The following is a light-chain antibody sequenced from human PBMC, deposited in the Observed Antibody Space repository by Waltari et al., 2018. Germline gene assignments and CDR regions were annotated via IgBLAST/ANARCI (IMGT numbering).Light chain of an antibody. V-gene: IGLV3-19*01. J-gene: IGLJ2*01. CDR2: GKN. CDR1: SLRTSY. CDR3: SSRDSSASHVL. Sequence: SSELTQDPAVSVALGQTVTITCQGASLRTSYASWYQQKSGQAPILVLLGKNKRPSGIPDRFSGYNSETTTSLTITGAQAEDEADYYCSSRDSSASHVLFAGGTKLTVL.